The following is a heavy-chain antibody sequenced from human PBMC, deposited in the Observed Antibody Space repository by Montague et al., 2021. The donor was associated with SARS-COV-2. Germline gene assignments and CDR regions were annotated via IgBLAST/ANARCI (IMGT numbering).Heavy chain of an antibody. CDR2: INHRGST. D-gene: IGHD3-22*01. CDR3: ARGRQHINMVVVVVTGGEYYFDF. V-gene: IGHV4-34*01. CDR1: DGSFSDHS. Sequence: SETLSLTCAVYDGSFSDHSRTWIRQPPGKGLEWIGEINHRGSTNYNPSLKSRVTISVDTSKNQFSLKMTSVTAADTAVYYCARGRQHINMVVVVVTGGEYYFDFWGQGTLVAVSS. J-gene: IGHJ4*02.